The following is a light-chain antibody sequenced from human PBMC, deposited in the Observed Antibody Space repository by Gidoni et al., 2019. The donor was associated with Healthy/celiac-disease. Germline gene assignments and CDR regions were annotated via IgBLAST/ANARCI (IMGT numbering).Light chain of an antibody. V-gene: IGKV3-15*01. J-gene: IGKJ4*01. CDR1: QSVSSN. CDR2: GAS. Sequence: EIVMTQSPATLSVSPGERATLSCRASQSVSSNLAWYQQKPGQAPRLLIYGASTRATGIPARFSGSGSGTEFTLTISSLQSEDFAVYYCQQYNNWPPEFSGGTKVEIK. CDR3: QQYNNWPPE.